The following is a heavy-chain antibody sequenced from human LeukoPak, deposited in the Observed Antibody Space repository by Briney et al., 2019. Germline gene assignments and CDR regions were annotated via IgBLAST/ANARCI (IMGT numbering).Heavy chain of an antibody. CDR2: IYHSGST. J-gene: IGHJ1*01. Sequence: SETLSPTCAVSGYSISNDYYWGWIRHPPGKGLEWIGTIYHSGSTSYNPSLKSRVTISENTSKNQSSLKLSSVTAADTAVYYCARVEVGADDFDYFQHWGQGTLVTVSS. V-gene: IGHV4-38-2*01. CDR3: ARVEVGADDFDYFQH. D-gene: IGHD1-26*01. CDR1: GYSISNDYY.